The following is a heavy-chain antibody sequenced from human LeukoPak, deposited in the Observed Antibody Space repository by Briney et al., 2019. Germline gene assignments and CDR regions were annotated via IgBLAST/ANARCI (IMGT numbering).Heavy chain of an antibody. J-gene: IGHJ1*01. D-gene: IGHD2-2*02. CDR2: IFASGST. Sequence: SQTLSLTCTVSGGSISSGNYYWNWIRQPAGKGLEWIGRIFASGSTNYNASLKSRITISGDTSKNHFSLILTSVTAADTAVYYCARGMKDYTSSIGYWGQGNLVTVSS. V-gene: IGHV4-61*02. CDR3: ARGMKDYTSSIGY. CDR1: GGSISSGNYY.